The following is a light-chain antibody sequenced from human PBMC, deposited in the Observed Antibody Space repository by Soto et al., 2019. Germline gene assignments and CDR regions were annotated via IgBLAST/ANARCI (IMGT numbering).Light chain of an antibody. CDR2: AAS. J-gene: IGKJ5*01. CDR3: QPIYNTPLA. CDR1: QSISSY. V-gene: IGKV1-39*01. Sequence: DTQMTQSPLFLSASVGDRVTITCRASQSISSYVNWYQHKPGKAPKLLIYAASRLQSGVPSRFRCSGSGTDFTLTISRLQPEDFSTYYWQPIYNTPLAFGQGTRLEIK.